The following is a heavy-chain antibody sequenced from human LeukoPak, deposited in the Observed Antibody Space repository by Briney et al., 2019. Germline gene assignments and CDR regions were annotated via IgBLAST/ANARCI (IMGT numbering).Heavy chain of an antibody. CDR1: GGSISSYY. D-gene: IGHD3-9*01. J-gene: IGHJ5*02. Sequence: SETLSLTCTVSGGSISSYYWSWIRQPPGKGLEWIGYIYYSGSTNYNPSPKSRVTTSVDTSKNQFSLKLSSVTAADTAVYYCARSLRYYDILTGYSPGGWFDPWGQGTLVTVSS. V-gene: IGHV4-59*01. CDR2: IYYSGST. CDR3: ARSLRYYDILTGYSPGGWFDP.